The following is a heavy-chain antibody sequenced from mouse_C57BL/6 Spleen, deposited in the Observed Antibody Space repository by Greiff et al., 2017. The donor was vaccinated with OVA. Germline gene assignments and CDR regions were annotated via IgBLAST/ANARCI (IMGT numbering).Heavy chain of an antibody. CDR2: IDPETGGT. CDR3: TRYDYVMRS. CDR1: GYTFTDYE. V-gene: IGHV1-15*01. J-gene: IGHJ2*01. Sequence: VKVVESGAELVRPGASVTLSCKASGYTFTDYEMHWAKQTPVHGLEWIGAIDPETGGTAYNQKFKGKAILTADKSSSTAYMELRSLTSEDSAVYYCTRYDYVMRSWGQGTTLTVSS. D-gene: IGHD2-4*01.